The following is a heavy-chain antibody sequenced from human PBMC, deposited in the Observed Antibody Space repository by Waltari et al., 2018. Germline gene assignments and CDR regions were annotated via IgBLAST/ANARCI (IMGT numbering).Heavy chain of an antibody. V-gene: IGHV3-30-3*01. D-gene: IGHD6-25*01. Sequence: QVQLVESGGGVVQPGRSLRLSCAASGFTFSSYAMHWVRQAPGKGLEWVAVISYDGSNKYYADSVKGRFTISRDNSKNTLYLQMNSLRAEDTAVNYCARGPRVGGGAFDIWGQGTMVTVSS. CDR2: ISYDGSNK. J-gene: IGHJ3*02. CDR3: ARGPRVGGGAFDI. CDR1: GFTFSSYA.